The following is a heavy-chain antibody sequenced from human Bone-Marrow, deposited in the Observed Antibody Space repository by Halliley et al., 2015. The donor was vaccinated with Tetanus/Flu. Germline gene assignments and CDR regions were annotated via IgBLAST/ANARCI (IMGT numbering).Heavy chain of an antibody. D-gene: IGHD6-13*01. V-gene: IGHV3-11*01. Sequence: YADSVRGRFFISRANAKNLLFLDLNSLRVEDTAVYYCARAAKSGVSAVAYWGHGPLVTVSS. CDR3: ARAAKSGVSAVAY. J-gene: IGHJ4*01.